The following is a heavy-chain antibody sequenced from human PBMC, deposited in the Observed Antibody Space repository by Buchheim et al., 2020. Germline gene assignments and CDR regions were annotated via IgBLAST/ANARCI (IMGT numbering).Heavy chain of an antibody. CDR1: GFTFSSYA. Sequence: QVQLVESGGGVVQPGRSLRLSCAASGFTFSSYAMHWVRQAPGKGLEWVAVISYDGSNKYYADSVKGRFTISRDNSTNTLYLQMNSLRAEDTAVYYCAREDSYYYYGMDVWGQGTT. V-gene: IGHV3-30-3*01. CDR2: ISYDGSNK. CDR3: AREDSYYYYGMDV. J-gene: IGHJ6*02. D-gene: IGHD3-22*01.